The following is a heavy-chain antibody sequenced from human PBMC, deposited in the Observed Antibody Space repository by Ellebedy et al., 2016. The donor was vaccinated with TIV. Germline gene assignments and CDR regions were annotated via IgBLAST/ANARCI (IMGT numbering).Heavy chain of an antibody. CDR2: ISYDGSNK. V-gene: IGHV3-30*18. J-gene: IGHJ6*03. CDR1: GFTFSSYG. CDR3: AKDQFPEDSFHMDV. D-gene: IGHD6-6*01. Sequence: GGSLRLXXAASGFTFSSYGMHWVRQAPGKGLEWVAVISYDGSNKYYADSVKGRFTISRDNSKNSLYLQMNSLRTEDTALYYCAKDQFPEDSFHMDVWGKGTTVTVSS.